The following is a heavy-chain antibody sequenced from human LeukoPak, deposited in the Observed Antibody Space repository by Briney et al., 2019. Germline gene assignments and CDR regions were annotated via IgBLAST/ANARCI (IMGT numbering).Heavy chain of an antibody. D-gene: IGHD6-13*01. J-gene: IGHJ3*02. Sequence: PGGSLRLSCAASGFTFSSYAMSWVRQAPGKGLEWVSAISGSGGSTYYADSVKGRFTISRDNSKNTLYLQMNSLRAEDTAVYYCAKVLGSSWYVSDAFDIWGQGTMVTVSS. V-gene: IGHV3-23*01. CDR1: GFTFSSYA. CDR2: ISGSGGST. CDR3: AKVLGSSWYVSDAFDI.